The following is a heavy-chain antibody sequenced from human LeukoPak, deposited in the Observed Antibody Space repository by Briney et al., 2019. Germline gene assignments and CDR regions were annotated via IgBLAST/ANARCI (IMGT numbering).Heavy chain of an antibody. CDR3: AKALTGWRAYDY. CDR2: ISGGGSDT. V-gene: IGHV3-23*01. Sequence: GGSLRLSCAGSGFTFSGYAMSWVRQAPGKGLEWVSAISGGGSDTFYADSVKGRFTISRDNSKNTLSVQMNSLRAEDTAVYYCAKALTGWRAYDYWGPGALVTVSS. D-gene: IGHD3-9*01. J-gene: IGHJ4*02. CDR1: GFTFSGYA.